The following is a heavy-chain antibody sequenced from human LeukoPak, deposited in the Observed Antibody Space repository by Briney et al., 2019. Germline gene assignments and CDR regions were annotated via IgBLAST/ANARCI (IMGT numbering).Heavy chain of an antibody. CDR2: IYPGDSDT. CDR1: GYSFTSYW. CDR3: ARPSYYYDSSGYYVDAFDI. J-gene: IGHJ3*02. V-gene: IGHV5-51*01. D-gene: IGHD3-22*01. Sequence: GESLKISCKGSGYSFTSYWIGWVRPMPGKGLEWMGIIYPGDSDTRYSPSFQGQVTISADKSISTAYLQWSSLKASDTAMYYCARPSYYYDSSGYYVDAFDIWGQGTMVTVSS.